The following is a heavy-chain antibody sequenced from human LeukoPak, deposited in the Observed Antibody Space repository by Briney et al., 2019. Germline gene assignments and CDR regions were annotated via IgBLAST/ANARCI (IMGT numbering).Heavy chain of an antibody. J-gene: IGHJ6*03. V-gene: IGHV4-34*01. CDR1: GGSFSGYY. D-gene: IGHD3-9*01. CDR2: INHSGST. CDR3: ARANYDILTGYYSLDYYYYMDV. Sequence: PSETLSLTCAVYGGSFSGYYWSWIRQPPGKGLEWIGEINHSGSTNYNPSLKSRVTISVDTSKNQFSLKLSSVTAADTAVYYCARANYDILTGYYSLDYYYYMDVWGKGTTVTVSS.